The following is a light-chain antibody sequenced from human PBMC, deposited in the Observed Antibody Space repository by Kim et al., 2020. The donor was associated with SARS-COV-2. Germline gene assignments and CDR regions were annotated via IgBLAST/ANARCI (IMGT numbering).Light chain of an antibody. V-gene: IGLV3-19*01. CDR1: SLRSYY. J-gene: IGLJ2*01. CDR3: NSRDSSGNHLV. CDR2: GKN. Sequence: ALGQTVRITCQGDSLRSYYASWYQQKPGQAPVLVIYGKNNRPSGIPDRFSGSSSGNTDSLTITGAQAEDEADYYCNSRDSSGNHLVFGGGTQLTVL.